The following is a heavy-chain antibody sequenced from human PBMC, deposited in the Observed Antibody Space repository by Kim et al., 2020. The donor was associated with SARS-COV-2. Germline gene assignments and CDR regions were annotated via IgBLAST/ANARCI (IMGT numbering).Heavy chain of an antibody. CDR1: GASVTINY. Sequence: SETLSLTCTVSGASVTINYWSWIRQPPGEPLEWIGHIYDSGSTNYKSSLKRRVTISMDTSKNQFYLTLKSVIVADTAVYYCARHLPSQSSLEPLDLWGQGTRVIVSS. CDR2: IYDSGST. J-gene: IGHJ3*01. V-gene: IGHV4-59*08. CDR3: ARHLPSQSSLEPLDL.